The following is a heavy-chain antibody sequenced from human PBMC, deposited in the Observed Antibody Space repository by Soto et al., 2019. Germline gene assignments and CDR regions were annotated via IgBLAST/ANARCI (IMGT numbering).Heavy chain of an antibody. D-gene: IGHD4-17*01. CDR1: GYTFTSYA. V-gene: IGHV1-3*01. J-gene: IGHJ6*02. CDR2: INAGNGNT. CDR3: ARDGTTVVTPGRIYYYYYYGMDV. Sequence: QVQLVQSGAEVKKPGASVKVSCKASGYTFTSYAMHWVRQAPGQRLEWMGWINAGNGNTKYSQKFQGRVTITRDTSARTAYMELSSLRSEDTAVYYCARDGTTVVTPGRIYYYYYYGMDVWGQGTTVTVSS.